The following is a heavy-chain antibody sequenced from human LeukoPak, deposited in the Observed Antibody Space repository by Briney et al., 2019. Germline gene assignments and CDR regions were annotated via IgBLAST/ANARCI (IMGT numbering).Heavy chain of an antibody. CDR3: ATGQVRWLPTLDY. V-gene: IGHV1-18*01. Sequence: ASVKVSCKASGYTFTSYGISWVRQAPGQGLEWMGWISAYNGNTNYAQKLQGRVTMTEDTSTDTAYMELSSLRSEDTAVYYCATGQVRWLPTLDYWGQGTLVTVSS. CDR1: GYTFTSYG. J-gene: IGHJ4*02. D-gene: IGHD6-19*01. CDR2: ISAYNGNT.